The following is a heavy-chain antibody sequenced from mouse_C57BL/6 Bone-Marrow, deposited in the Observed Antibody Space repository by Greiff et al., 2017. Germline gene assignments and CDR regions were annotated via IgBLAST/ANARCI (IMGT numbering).Heavy chain of an antibody. CDR3: ASSRRYAMDY. CDR1: GFTFTDYY. Sequence: EVKLVESGGGLVQPGGSLSLSCAASGFTFTDYYMSWVRQPPGKALEWLGFIRNKANGYTTEYSASVKGRFTISRDNSQSILYLQMNALRAEDSATYYCASSRRYAMDYWGQGTSVTVSS. V-gene: IGHV7-3*01. CDR2: IRNKANGYTT. J-gene: IGHJ4*01.